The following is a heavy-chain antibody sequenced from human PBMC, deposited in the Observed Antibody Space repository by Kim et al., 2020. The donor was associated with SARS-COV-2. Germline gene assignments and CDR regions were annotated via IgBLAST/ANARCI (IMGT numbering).Heavy chain of an antibody. V-gene: IGHV4-34*01. D-gene: IGHD3-10*01. CDR3: ARVTKGSSIYYYYYYMDV. J-gene: IGHJ6*03. Sequence: LKSRVTISVDTSKNQFSLKLSSVTDADTAVYYCARVTKGSSIYYYYYYMDVWGKGTTVTVSS.